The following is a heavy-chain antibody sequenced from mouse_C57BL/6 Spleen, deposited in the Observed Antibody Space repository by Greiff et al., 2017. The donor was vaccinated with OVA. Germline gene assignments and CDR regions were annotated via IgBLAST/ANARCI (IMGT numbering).Heavy chain of an antibody. CDR2: ISSGGDYI. CDR3: TRLVTRNYVDD. D-gene: IGHD2-2*01. Sequence: EVQLVESGEGLVKPGGSLKLSCAASGFTFSSYAMSWVRQTPEKRLEWVAYISSGGDYIYYADTVKGRFTISRDNARNTLYLQRSSLKSEETAMYYCTRLVTRNYVDDGGQGTTLTVSS. V-gene: IGHV5-9-1*02. J-gene: IGHJ2*01. CDR1: GFTFSSYA.